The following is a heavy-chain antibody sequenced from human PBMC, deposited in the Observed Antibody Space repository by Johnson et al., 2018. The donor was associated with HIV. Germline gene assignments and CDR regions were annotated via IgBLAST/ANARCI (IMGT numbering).Heavy chain of an antibody. CDR2: IWYDGSNK. J-gene: IGHJ3*02. CDR1: GFTVSTNY. D-gene: IGHD1-14*01. V-gene: IGHV3-33*08. Sequence: QVQLVESGGGLVQPGGSLRLSCASGFTVSTNYMSWVRQAPGKGLEWVAVIWYDGSNKYYADSVKGRFTISRDNSKNTLYLQLGSLRTDDMAVYYCARGWVTGPFDAFDIWGQGTTVTVSS. CDR3: ARGWVTGPFDAFDI.